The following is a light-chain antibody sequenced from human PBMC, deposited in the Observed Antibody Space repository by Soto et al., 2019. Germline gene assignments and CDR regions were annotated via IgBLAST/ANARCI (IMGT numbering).Light chain of an antibody. CDR3: QQYNGL. CDR1: QSISIL. Sequence: DIQMTQSPSTLSASFGDRVTITCRASQSISILLAWYHQRPGKAPKLLIYDASSLESGVPSRFSGSGSGTEFTLTISSLQPDDFATYYCQQYNGLFGQGTKVDI. CDR2: DAS. J-gene: IGKJ1*01. V-gene: IGKV1-5*01.